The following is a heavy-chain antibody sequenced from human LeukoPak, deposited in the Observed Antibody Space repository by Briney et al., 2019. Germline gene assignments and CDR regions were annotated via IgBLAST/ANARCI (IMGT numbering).Heavy chain of an antibody. CDR2: MYYGGST. D-gene: IGHD1-26*01. J-gene: IGHJ4*02. CDR1: GGSISSGSSF. Sequence: SETLSLTCSVSGGSISSGSSFWGWIRQPPGKGLEWIGTMYYGGSTYYNPSLRSRVTISVDTSKNQFSLKLTSVTAADTAAYYCARLTGLTLSGRRPHWGQGTLVTVSS. CDR3: ARLTGLTLSGRRPH. V-gene: IGHV4-39*01.